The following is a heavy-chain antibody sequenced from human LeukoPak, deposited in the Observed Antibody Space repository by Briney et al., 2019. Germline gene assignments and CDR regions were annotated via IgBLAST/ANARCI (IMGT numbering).Heavy chain of an antibody. D-gene: IGHD2-21*02. CDR1: GFTFSSYS. CDR3: AKAFDSPVVVTATYDY. CDR2: ISSSSSYI. V-gene: IGHV3-21*04. Sequence: GGSLRLSCAASGFTFSSYSMNWVRQAPGKGLEWVSSISSSSSYIYYADSVKGRFTISRDNAKNSLYLQMNSLRAEDTAVYYCAKAFDSPVVVTATYDYWGQGTLVTVSS. J-gene: IGHJ4*02.